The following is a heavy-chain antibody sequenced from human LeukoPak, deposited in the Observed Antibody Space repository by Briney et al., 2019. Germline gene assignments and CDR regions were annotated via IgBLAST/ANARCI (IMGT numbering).Heavy chain of an antibody. V-gene: IGHV3-23*01. D-gene: IGHD5-18*01. J-gene: IGHJ4*02. CDR3: ARSFGYGYYFDY. CDR2: TSSSGGNT. Sequence: GGSLRLSCAASGFTFSRSDMSWIRQTPGKGLEWVSATSSSGGNTFTADSVKGRFTISRDNSKNTLYLQMNSLRAEDTAVYYCARSFGYGYYFDYWGQGTLVTVSS. CDR1: GFTFSRSD.